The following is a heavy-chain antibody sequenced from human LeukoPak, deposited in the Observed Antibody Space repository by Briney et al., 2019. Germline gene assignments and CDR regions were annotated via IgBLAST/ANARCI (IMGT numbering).Heavy chain of an antibody. D-gene: IGHD1-26*01. Sequence: ASVKVSCKASGYTFTSYYMHWVRQAPGQGLEWMGIINPSGGSTSYAQKFQGRVTMTRDTSTSTVYMELSSLRPEDTAVFYCARISLGAIWGYYYGMDVWGQGTTVTVSS. V-gene: IGHV1-46*01. CDR3: ARISLGAIWGYYYGMDV. CDR2: INPSGGST. CDR1: GYTFTSYY. J-gene: IGHJ6*02.